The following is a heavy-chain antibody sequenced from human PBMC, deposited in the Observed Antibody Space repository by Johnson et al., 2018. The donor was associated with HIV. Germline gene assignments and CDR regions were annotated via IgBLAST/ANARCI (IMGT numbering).Heavy chain of an antibody. D-gene: IGHD6-13*01. V-gene: IGHV3-13*01. CDR3: ARSSSTAAPGRDAFDI. J-gene: IGHJ3*02. CDR1: GFTFSSYD. CDR2: IGTAGDT. Sequence: VQLVESGGGVVQPGRSLRLSCAASGFTFSSYDMHWVRQATGKGLEWVSAIGTAGDTYYPGSVKGRFTISRENAKNSLYLQMNSLRAGDTAVYYCARSSSTAAPGRDAFDIGGQGTMVTVSS.